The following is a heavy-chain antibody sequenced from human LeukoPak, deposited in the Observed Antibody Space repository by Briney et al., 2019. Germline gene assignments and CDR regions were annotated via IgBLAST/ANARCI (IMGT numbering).Heavy chain of an antibody. CDR3: ARHAEMATLEDAFDI. V-gene: IGHV5-51*01. D-gene: IGHD5-24*01. Sequence: GESLKISCKGSGYSFTSYWIGWVRQMPGKGLEWMGIIYPGDSDTRYSPSFRGQVTISADKSISTAYLQWSSLKASDTAMYYCARHAEMATLEDAFDIWGQGTMVTVSS. CDR1: GYSFTSYW. J-gene: IGHJ3*02. CDR2: IYPGDSDT.